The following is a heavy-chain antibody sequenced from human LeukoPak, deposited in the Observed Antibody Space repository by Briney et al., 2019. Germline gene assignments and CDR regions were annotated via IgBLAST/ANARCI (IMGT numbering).Heavy chain of an antibody. CDR2: ISGSGGST. D-gene: IGHD3-10*01. CDR1: GFTFSSYA. J-gene: IGHJ4*02. V-gene: IGHV3-23*01. Sequence: GGSLRLSCAVSGFTFSSYAMSWVRQAPGKGLEWVSAISGSGGSTYYADSVKGRFTISRDNSKNTLYLQMNSLRAEDTAVYYCAKDLVRGVIITLFDYWGQGTLVTVSS. CDR3: AKDLVRGVIITLFDY.